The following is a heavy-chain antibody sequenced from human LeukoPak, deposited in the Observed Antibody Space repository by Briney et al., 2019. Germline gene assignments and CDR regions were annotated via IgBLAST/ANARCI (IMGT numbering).Heavy chain of an antibody. Sequence: SETLSLTCAVYGGSFGGYYWSWIRQPPGKGLEWIGEINHSGSTNYNPSLKSRVTISVDTSKNQFSLKLSSVTAADTAVYYCARLWRVPDAFDIWGQGTMVTVSS. V-gene: IGHV4-34*01. CDR1: GGSFGGYY. J-gene: IGHJ3*02. CDR3: ARLWRVPDAFDI. D-gene: IGHD3-10*01. CDR2: INHSGST.